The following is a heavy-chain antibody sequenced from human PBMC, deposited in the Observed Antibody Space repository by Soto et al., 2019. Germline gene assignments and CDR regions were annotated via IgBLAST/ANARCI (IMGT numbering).Heavy chain of an antibody. CDR3: VRDGTKTLRDWFDP. D-gene: IGHD1-1*01. CDR1: GTSISGFY. Sequence: SENLSLTCTVSGTSISGFYWSWIRKSAGKGLEWIGRIYATGTTDYNPSLKSRVMMSVDTSKKQFSLKLRSVTAADTAVYYCVRDGTKTLRDWFDPWGQGISVTVSS. CDR2: IYATGTT. V-gene: IGHV4-4*07. J-gene: IGHJ5*02.